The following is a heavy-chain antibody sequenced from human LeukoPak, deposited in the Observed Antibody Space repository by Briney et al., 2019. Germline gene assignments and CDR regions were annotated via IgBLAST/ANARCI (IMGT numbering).Heavy chain of an antibody. J-gene: IGHJ3*02. CDR3: ARAVRTYDSSGDYLDAFDI. CDR2: INSDGSST. D-gene: IGHD3-22*01. Sequence: PGGSLRLSCAASGFTFSSYWMHWVRQAPGKGLVWVSRINSDGSSTLYADSVKGRFTISRDNTKNTLYLQMKSLRAEDTAVYYCARAVRTYDSSGDYLDAFDIWGQGTMVTVSS. CDR1: GFTFSSYW. V-gene: IGHV3-74*03.